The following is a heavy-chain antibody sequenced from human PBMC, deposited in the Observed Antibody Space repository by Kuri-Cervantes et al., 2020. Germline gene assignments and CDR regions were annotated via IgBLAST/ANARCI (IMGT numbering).Heavy chain of an antibody. CDR3: ARSSRRIAAAGTRNWFDP. D-gene: IGHD6-13*01. CDR1: GYTFTDYY. J-gene: IGHJ5*02. CDR2: INPNSGGT. Sequence: ASVKVSCKAFGYTFTDYYLHWIRQAPGQGLEWMGWINPNSGGTNYAQKFQGWVTMTRDTSISTAYMELSRLRSDDTAVYFCARSSRRIAAAGTRNWFDPWGQGTLVTVSS. V-gene: IGHV1-2*04.